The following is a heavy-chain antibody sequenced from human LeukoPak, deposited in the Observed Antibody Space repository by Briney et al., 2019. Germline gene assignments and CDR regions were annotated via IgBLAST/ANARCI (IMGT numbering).Heavy chain of an antibody. Sequence: GASVKVSCKASGYTFTSYGISWVRQAPGQGLEWMGWISAYNGNTNYAQKLQGRVTMTTDTSTSTAYMELSSLRSEDTAVYYCARDSCSSTSCQNWFDPWGQGTLVTVSS. CDR2: ISAYNGNT. J-gene: IGHJ5*02. CDR3: ARDSCSSTSCQNWFDP. CDR1: GYTFTSYG. D-gene: IGHD2-2*01. V-gene: IGHV1-18*01.